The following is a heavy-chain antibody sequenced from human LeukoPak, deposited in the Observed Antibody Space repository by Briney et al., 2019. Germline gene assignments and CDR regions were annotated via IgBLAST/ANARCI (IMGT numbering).Heavy chain of an antibody. V-gene: IGHV4-61*02. CDR3: AGLADSVGATMYTFNV. Sequence: SETLSLTCTVSGGSISSGTYYWSWIRQPAGKELEWIGRIYGSGSTNYNPSLKSRVTISLDTSKNHFSLKLSSVTVADTAVYYCAGLADSVGATMYTFNVWGQGTMVTVSS. CDR2: IYGSGST. D-gene: IGHD1-26*01. J-gene: IGHJ3*01. CDR1: GGSISSGTYY.